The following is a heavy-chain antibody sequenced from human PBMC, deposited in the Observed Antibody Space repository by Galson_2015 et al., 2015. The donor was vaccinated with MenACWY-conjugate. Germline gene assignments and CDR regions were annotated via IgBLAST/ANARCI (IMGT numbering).Heavy chain of an antibody. CDR3: ARAADGAMVLPVDVFDL. V-gene: IGHV3-30*03. CDR1: RFTFSTYG. J-gene: IGHJ3*01. CDR2: ISYSGINQ. D-gene: IGHD3-10*01. Sequence: SLRLSCAASRFTFSTYGMHWVRQAPGMGLEWAATISYSGINQYYADSVKGRFTISRDNSNNTMHLQMSSLRAEDTAIYFCARAADGAMVLPVDVFDLWGQGTMVTVSA.